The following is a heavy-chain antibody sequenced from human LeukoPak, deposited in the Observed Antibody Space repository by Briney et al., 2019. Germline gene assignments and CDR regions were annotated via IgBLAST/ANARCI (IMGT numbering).Heavy chain of an antibody. CDR2: IYYSGST. CDR1: GGSISNYY. J-gene: IGHJ5*02. D-gene: IGHD6-19*01. CDR3: ARLGAVAGTKNWFDP. Sequence: SSETLSLTCTVSGGSISNYYWSWIRQPPGKGLEWIGYIYYSGSTNYNPSLKSRVTISVDTSKNQFSLKVRSVTAADTAVYYCARLGAVAGTKNWFDPWGQGTLVTVSS. V-gene: IGHV4-59*01.